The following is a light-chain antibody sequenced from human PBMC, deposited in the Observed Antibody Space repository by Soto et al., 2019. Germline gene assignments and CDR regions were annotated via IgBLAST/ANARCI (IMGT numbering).Light chain of an antibody. CDR1: ISNIGKDA. Sequence: QAVVTQPPSVSGTPGLRVNISCSGGISNIGKDAVNWYQQLPGTAPKLLMFNDDKRPSGFPDRFSGSRSGTSASLAISGLQSDDEAVYFCSTWDDSLNGWVVGGGTKLTVL. CDR2: NDD. CDR3: STWDDSLNGWV. J-gene: IGLJ3*02. V-gene: IGLV1-44*01.